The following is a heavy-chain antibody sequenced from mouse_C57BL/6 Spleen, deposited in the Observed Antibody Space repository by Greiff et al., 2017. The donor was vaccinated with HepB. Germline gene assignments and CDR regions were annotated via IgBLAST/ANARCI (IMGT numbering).Heavy chain of an antibody. D-gene: IGHD2-12*01. CDR3: ARKSGIAFDY. J-gene: IGHJ2*01. CDR1: GFSFTSYG. V-gene: IGHV2-2*01. Sequence: QVQLQQSGPGLVQPSQSLSITCTASGFSFTSYGVHWVRQSPGKGLEWLGVIWSGGSTDDNAAFISRLSISKDNSKSQVFYKMTSLQADDTAIYYCARKSGIAFDYWGQGTTLTVSS. CDR2: IWSGGST.